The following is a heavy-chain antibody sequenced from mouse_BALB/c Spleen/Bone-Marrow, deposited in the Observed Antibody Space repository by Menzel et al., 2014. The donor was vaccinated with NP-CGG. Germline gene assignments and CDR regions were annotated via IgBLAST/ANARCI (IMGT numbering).Heavy chain of an antibody. V-gene: IGHV14-3*02. CDR1: GFNIKDTY. J-gene: IGHJ1*01. Sequence: EVNVVESGAELVKPGASVKLSCSASGFNIKDTYMHWVKQRPEQGLEWIGRIDPANGNTKYDQKFQDNPTITTYTSSNTVYLQLSSLTFHDTTIYYCARQDFAIYLYFDVLGSGTTVTVSS. D-gene: IGHD1-3*01. CDR3: ARQDFAIYLYFDV. CDR2: IDPANGNT.